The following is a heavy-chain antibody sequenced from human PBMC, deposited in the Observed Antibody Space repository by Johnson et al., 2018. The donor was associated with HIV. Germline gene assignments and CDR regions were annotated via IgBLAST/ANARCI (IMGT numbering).Heavy chain of an antibody. D-gene: IGHD3-3*02. CDR3: ARGIAWSNWVDI. J-gene: IGHJ3*02. Sequence: VQLVESGGGVVQPGWSLRLSCAASGFTFSSYGMSWVRQAPGKGLEWVSGITGTGGSTYYADSVKGRFTISRDNSKNTLYLQMNSLRAEDTAVYYCARGIAWSNWVDIWGQGTMVTVSS. CDR1: GFTFSSYG. CDR2: ITGTGGST. V-gene: IGHV3-23*04.